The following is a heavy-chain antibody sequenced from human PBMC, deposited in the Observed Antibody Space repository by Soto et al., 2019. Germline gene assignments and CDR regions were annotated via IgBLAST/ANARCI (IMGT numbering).Heavy chain of an antibody. D-gene: IGHD3-3*01. Sequence: QVQLVQSGAEVKKPGASVKVSCKASGYTFTSYGISWVRQAPGQGLEWMGWISAYNGNTNYAQKLQGRVTMTTDTSTSTAYMELRSLRSDDTAVYYCARSSYYDFWSGYPPYMDVWGKGTTVTVSS. V-gene: IGHV1-18*01. CDR1: GYTFTSYG. J-gene: IGHJ6*03. CDR3: ARSSYYDFWSGYPPYMDV. CDR2: ISAYNGNT.